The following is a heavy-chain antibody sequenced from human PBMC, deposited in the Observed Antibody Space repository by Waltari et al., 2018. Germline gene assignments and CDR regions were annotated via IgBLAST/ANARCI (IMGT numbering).Heavy chain of an antibody. V-gene: IGHV5-51*03. CDR2: IDPGDSDT. CDR3: ARRPIAAAGIGFYR. J-gene: IGHJ5*02. Sequence: EVQLVQSGAEVKKPGESLKISCKGSGYSFTSYWIGWVRQMPGKGLEWMGVIDPGDSDTRCSPAFQGQVPLSADRSITTAYLQWSSLKASAAAMYYCARRPIAAAGIGFYRWGRRTLVTVSS. D-gene: IGHD6-13*01. CDR1: GYSFTSYW.